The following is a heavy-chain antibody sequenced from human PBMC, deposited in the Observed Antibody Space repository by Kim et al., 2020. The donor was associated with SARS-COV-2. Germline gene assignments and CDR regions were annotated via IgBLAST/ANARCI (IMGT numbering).Heavy chain of an antibody. CDR3: ARDALSTVTAQPNWFDP. CDR1: GFTFSSYA. V-gene: IGHV3-64*01. J-gene: IGHJ5*02. D-gene: IGHD4-17*01. CDR2: ISSNGGST. Sequence: GGSLRLSCAASGFTFSSYAMHWVRQAPGKGLEYVSAISSNGGSTYYANSVKGRFTISRDNSKNTLYLQMGSLRAEDMAVYYCARDALSTVTAQPNWFDPCGQGTLVTVSS.